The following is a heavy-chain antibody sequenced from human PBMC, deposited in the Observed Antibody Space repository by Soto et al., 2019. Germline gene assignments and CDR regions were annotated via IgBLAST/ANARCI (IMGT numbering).Heavy chain of an antibody. V-gene: IGHV3-33*01. CDR1: EFTFNTYG. Sequence: LRLSCAAAEFTFNTYGIHWVRQAPGRLLEWVAVIWYDGSIKYYADSVKGRFTISRDNSKNTLYLQMNSLRAEDTAVYYCARIDCTGGSCRPYAYYDLDVWGQGTTVTVSS. CDR3: ARIDCTGGSCRPYAYYDLDV. CDR2: IWYDGSIK. D-gene: IGHD2-15*01. J-gene: IGHJ6*02.